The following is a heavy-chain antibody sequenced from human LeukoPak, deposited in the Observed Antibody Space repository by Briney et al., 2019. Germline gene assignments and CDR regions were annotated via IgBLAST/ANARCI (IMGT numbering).Heavy chain of an antibody. D-gene: IGHD6-19*01. V-gene: IGHV4-59*01. Sequence: PSETLSLTCAVYGGSFSGYYWSWIRQPPGKGLEWIGYIYYSGSTNYNPSLKSRVTISVDTSKNQFSLKLSSVTAADTAVYYCARTGYSSGWYSGVGDYWGQGTLVTVSS. CDR2: IYYSGST. CDR3: ARTGYSSGWYSGVGDY. J-gene: IGHJ4*02. CDR1: GGSFSGYY.